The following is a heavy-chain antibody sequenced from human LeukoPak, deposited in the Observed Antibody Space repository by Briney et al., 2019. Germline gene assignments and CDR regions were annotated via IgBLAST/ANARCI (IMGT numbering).Heavy chain of an antibody. J-gene: IGHJ5*02. CDR3: VRSLAIAVAGTDL. CDR2: ISSGGTTI. Sequence: GGSLRLSCTASGFTLSNSDMNWVRLAPGKGLEWIAYISSGGTTIFYADSVKGRFTVSRDNDKSLLYLQMNSLRADDTATYYCVRSLAIAVAGTDLWGQGTVVTVS. D-gene: IGHD6-19*01. V-gene: IGHV3-48*03. CDR1: GFTLSNSD.